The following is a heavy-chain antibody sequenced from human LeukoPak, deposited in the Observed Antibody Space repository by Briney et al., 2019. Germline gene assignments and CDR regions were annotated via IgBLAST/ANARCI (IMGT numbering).Heavy chain of an antibody. CDR1: GGTFSSYA. D-gene: IGHD3-22*01. V-gene: IGHV1-69*05. CDR2: IIPIFGTA. J-gene: IGHJ6*03. Sequence: GASVKVSCKASGGTFSSYAISWVRQAPGQGLEWMGGIIPIFGTANYAQKFQGRVTITTDESTSTAYMELSSLRSEDTAVYYCARAAAVSSGYYNYHYYYMDVWGKGTTVTVSS. CDR3: ARAAAVSSGYYNYHYYYMDV.